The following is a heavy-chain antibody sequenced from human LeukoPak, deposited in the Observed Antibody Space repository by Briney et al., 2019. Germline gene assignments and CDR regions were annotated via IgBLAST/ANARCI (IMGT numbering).Heavy chain of an antibody. Sequence: PGGSLRLSCAASGFIVRTGYMSWVRQAPGKGLEWVANIKQEGSEKYYVDSVKGRFTISRDNAKNSLYLQMNSLRAEDTAVYYCARVHITYYYDSSGYYYYPHFDLWGRGTLVTVSS. CDR2: IKQEGSEK. D-gene: IGHD3-22*01. V-gene: IGHV3-7*01. CDR1: GFIVRTGY. J-gene: IGHJ2*01. CDR3: ARVHITYYYDSSGYYYYPHFDL.